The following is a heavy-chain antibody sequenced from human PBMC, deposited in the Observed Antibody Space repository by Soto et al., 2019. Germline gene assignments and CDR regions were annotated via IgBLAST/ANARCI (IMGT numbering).Heavy chain of an antibody. Sequence: PSETLSLTCTVSGDSVTSGSYYWSWIRQPPRKGLEWIGFIYNSGSTNYNPSLKSRVTISVGTSKNQFSLKLSSVTAADTALYYCARAKNDFFWFEPWGQRTLVTVCS. CDR3: ARAKNDFFWFEP. CDR2: IYNSGST. CDR1: GDSVTSGSYY. D-gene: IGHD3-3*01. J-gene: IGHJ5*02. V-gene: IGHV4-61*01.